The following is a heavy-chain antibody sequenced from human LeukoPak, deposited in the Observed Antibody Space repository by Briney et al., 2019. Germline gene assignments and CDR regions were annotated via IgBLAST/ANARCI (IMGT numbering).Heavy chain of an antibody. CDR2: ISWNSGSI. CDR3: AKDSGFAYSSSWYRVDAFDI. D-gene: IGHD6-13*01. Sequence: PGGSLRLSCAASGFTFDDYAMHWVRQAPGKGLEWVSGISWNSGSIGYADSVKGRFTISRDNAKNSLYLQMNSLRAEDTAVYYCAKDSGFAYSSSWYRVDAFDIWGQGTMVTVSS. J-gene: IGHJ3*02. V-gene: IGHV3-9*01. CDR1: GFTFDDYA.